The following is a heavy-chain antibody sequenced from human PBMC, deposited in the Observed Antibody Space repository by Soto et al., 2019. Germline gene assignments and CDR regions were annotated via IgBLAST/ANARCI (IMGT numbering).Heavy chain of an antibody. CDR3: ARAHYYDSSGYYPNFDY. D-gene: IGHD3-22*01. CDR2: MNPNSGNT. Sequence: QVQLVQSGAEVKKPGASVKVSCKASGYTFTGYDINWVRQATGQGLEWMGWMNPNSGNTGYAQKFQGRVTMTRNTSISTAYMELSSLRSEDTAVYYCARAHYYDSSGYYPNFDYWGQGTLVTVSS. CDR1: GYTFTGYD. V-gene: IGHV1-8*01. J-gene: IGHJ4*02.